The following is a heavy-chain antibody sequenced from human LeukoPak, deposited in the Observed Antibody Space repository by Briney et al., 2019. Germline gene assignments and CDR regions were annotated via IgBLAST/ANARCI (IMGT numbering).Heavy chain of an antibody. V-gene: IGHV5-51*01. D-gene: IGHD6-13*01. CDR1: GYSFTSYW. Sequence: GESLKISCKGSGYSFTSYWIGWVRQMPGKGLEWMGIIYPGDSDTRYSPSFQGQVTISADKSISTAYLQWSSLKASDTAIYYCARRYSSSWYPSNWFDPWGQGTLVTVSS. J-gene: IGHJ5*02. CDR3: ARRYSSSWYPSNWFDP. CDR2: IYPGDSDT.